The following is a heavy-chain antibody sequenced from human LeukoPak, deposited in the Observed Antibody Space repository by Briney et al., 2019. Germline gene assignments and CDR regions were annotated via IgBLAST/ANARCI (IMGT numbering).Heavy chain of an antibody. J-gene: IGHJ4*02. CDR2: IKTITDGETT. CDR1: GFTFSNVN. V-gene: IGHV3-15*01. CDR3: VTYFREGI. Sequence: GGSLRLSCAASGFTFSNVNLNWVRQAPGKGLEWVARIKTITDGETTEYAAPVKGRFTISRDDSKDTLYLQMNSLKTEDTAVYYCVTYFREGIWGQGTLVTVSS. D-gene: IGHD2/OR15-2a*01.